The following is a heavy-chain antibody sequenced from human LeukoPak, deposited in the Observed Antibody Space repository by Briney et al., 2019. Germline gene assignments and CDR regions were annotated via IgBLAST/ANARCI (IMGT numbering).Heavy chain of an antibody. J-gene: IGHJ6*02. CDR3: ARSCSGGSCYPWYYYGMDV. V-gene: IGHV1-2*02. D-gene: IGHD2-15*01. CDR2: INPNSGGT. Sequence: ASVKVSCKASGYTFTGYYMHWVRQAPGQGLEWMGWINPNSGGTNYAQKFQGRVTMTRDTSISTAYMELSRLRSDDTAVYYCARSCSGGSCYPWYYYGMDVWGQGTTVTVSS. CDR1: GYTFTGYY.